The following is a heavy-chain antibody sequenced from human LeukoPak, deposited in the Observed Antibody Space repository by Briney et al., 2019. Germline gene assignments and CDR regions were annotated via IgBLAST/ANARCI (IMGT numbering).Heavy chain of an antibody. CDR2: IYSGGST. CDR3: ARGSYDSSGYYYYYYYYMDV. CDR1: GFTVSSNY. D-gene: IGHD3-22*01. J-gene: IGHJ6*03. Sequence: QPGGSLRLSCAASGFTVSSNYMSWVCQAPGKGLEWVSVIYSGGSTYYADSVKGRFTISRDNSKNTLYLQMNSLRAEDTAVYYCARGSYDSSGYYYYYYYYMDVWGKGTTVTVSS. V-gene: IGHV3-53*01.